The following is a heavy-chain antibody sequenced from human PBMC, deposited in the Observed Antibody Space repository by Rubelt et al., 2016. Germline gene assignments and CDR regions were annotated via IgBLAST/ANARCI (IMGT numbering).Heavy chain of an antibody. V-gene: IGHV2-70*01. CDR2: IDWDDDK. Sequence: QVTLRESGPALVKPTQTLTLTCTFSGFSLSTSGMCVSWIRQPPGKALEWLALIDWDDDKYYSTSLKTRLTITKDTSKNQVVLTMTNMDPVDTATYDCARIQRGMATISDAFDIWGQGTMVTVSS. CDR1: GFSLSTSGMC. CDR3: ARIQRGMATISDAFDI. J-gene: IGHJ3*02. D-gene: IGHD5-24*01.